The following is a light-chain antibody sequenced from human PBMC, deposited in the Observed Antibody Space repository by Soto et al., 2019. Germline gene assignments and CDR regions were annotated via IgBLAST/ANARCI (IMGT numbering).Light chain of an antibody. J-gene: IGLJ1*01. V-gene: IGLV2-8*01. CDR3: SSYAGSNNFV. Sequence: QSALTQPPSASGSPGQSVTISCTGTSSDVGGYNYVSWYQQHPGKAPKLMIYEVSKRPSGVPDRISGSKSGKTASLTVSGLQAEDEADYYCSSYAGSNNFVFGTGTQLTVL. CDR1: SSDVGGYNY. CDR2: EVS.